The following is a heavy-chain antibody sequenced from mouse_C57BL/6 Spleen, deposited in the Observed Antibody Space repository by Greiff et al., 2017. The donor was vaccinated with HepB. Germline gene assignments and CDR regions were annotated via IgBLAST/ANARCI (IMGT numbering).Heavy chain of an antibody. CDR3: ARRDCYDSGAWFAY. CDR2: IDPSDSYT. CDR1: GYTFTSYW. J-gene: IGHJ3*01. V-gene: IGHV1-69*01. D-gene: IGHD2-4*01. Sequence: VQLQQSGAELVMPGASVKLSCKASGYTFTSYWMHWVKQRPGQGLEWIGEIDPSDSYTNYNQKFKGKSTLTVDKSSSTAYMQLSSLTSEDSAVYYCARRDCYDSGAWFAYWGQGTLVTVSA.